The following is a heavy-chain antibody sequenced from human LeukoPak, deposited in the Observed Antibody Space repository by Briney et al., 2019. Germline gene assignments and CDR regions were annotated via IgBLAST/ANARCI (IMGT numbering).Heavy chain of an antibody. CDR2: ISGSGVST. Sequence: GGSLRLSCAASGFRFSSYAMSWVRQAPGKGLEWVSAISGSGVSTYYADSVKGRFTISRDNAKNSLYLQMNSLRAEDTALYYCAKGSSWYYYYYSMDVWGQGTTVTVSS. CDR1: GFRFSSYA. CDR3: AKGSSWYYYYYSMDV. D-gene: IGHD6-13*01. J-gene: IGHJ6*02. V-gene: IGHV3-23*01.